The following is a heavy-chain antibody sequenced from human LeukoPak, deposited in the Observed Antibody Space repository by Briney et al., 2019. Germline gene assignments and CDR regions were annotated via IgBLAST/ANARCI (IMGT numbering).Heavy chain of an antibody. CDR2: ISGSGGST. V-gene: IGHV3-23*01. CDR3: AKGSRGYSYGGDAFDI. Sequence: GGSLRLSCAASGFTFSSYAMSWVRQAPGKGLEWVSAISGSGGSTYYADSVKGRFTISRDNSKNTLYLQMNSLRAEDTAVYYCAKGSRGYSYGGDAFDIWGQGTMVTVSS. CDR1: GFTFSSYA. J-gene: IGHJ3*02. D-gene: IGHD5-18*01.